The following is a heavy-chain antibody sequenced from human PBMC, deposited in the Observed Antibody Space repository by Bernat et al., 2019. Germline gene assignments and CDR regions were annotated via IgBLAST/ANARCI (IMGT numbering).Heavy chain of an antibody. CDR2: ISGSGGST. CDR1: GFTFSSYA. V-gene: IGHV3-23*01. CDR3: AKDHLFRYSGYDAGGTFDY. D-gene: IGHD5-12*01. Sequence: EVQLLESGGGLVQPGGSLRLSCAASGFTFSSYAMSWVRQAPGKGLEWVSAISGSGGSTYYADSVKGRFTISRDNSKNTLYLQMNSLRAEDTAVYYCAKDHLFRYSGYDAGGTFDYWGQGTLVTVSS. J-gene: IGHJ4*02.